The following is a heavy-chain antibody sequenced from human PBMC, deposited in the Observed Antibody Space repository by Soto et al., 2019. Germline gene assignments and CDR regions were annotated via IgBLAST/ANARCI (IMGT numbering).Heavy chain of an antibody. V-gene: IGHV1-69*02. D-gene: IGHD1-7*01. CDR3: ASCQSISDTLELTISWFDP. Sequence: QVQLVQSGAEVKKPGSSVKVSCKASGGTFSSYTISWVRQAPGQGLEWMGRIIPILGIANYAQKFQGRVTITADKSTSTAYMELSSLRSEDTAVYYCASCQSISDTLELTISWFDPWGQGTLVTVSS. CDR2: IIPILGIA. CDR1: GGTFSSYT. J-gene: IGHJ5*02.